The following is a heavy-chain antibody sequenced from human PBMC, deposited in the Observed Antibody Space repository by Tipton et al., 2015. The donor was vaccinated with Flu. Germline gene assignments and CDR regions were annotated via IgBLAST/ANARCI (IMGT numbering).Heavy chain of an antibody. Sequence: GQLVQSGAELKKPGESLKISCKASGYSFTNNWIGWVRQMPGKGLEWVGIIYPGDSDTRYSPSFQGQVTISADKSITTAYLQWSSLKPSDTAMYYCVRQPGGVRYFDFWGRGTLVTVSP. D-gene: IGHD1-14*01. CDR2: IYPGDSDT. CDR3: VRQPGGVRYFDF. V-gene: IGHV5-51*01. J-gene: IGHJ2*01. CDR1: GYSFTNNW.